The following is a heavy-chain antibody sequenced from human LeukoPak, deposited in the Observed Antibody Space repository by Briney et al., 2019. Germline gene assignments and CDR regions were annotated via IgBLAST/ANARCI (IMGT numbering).Heavy chain of an antibody. V-gene: IGHV3-21*01. Sequence: GGSLRLSCAASGFTFSSYSMNWVRQAPGKGLEWVSSISSSSSYIYYADSVKGRFTISRDNAKNSLYLQMNSLRADDTAVYYCARAYYYCSGSPFNEGCYYGMDVWGQGTTVTVSS. CDR2: ISSSSSYI. J-gene: IGHJ6*02. CDR1: GFTFSSYS. CDR3: ARAYYYCSGSPFNEGCYYGMDV. D-gene: IGHD3-10*01.